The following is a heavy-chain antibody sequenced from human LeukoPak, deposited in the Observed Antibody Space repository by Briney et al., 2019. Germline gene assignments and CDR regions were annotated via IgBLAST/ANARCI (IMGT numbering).Heavy chain of an antibody. D-gene: IGHD5-18*01. CDR2: ISWNSGSI. J-gene: IGHJ4*02. CDR3: ARDVQRGYSYGSLLFDY. CDR1: GFTFDDYA. Sequence: PGRSLRLSCAASGFTFDDYAMHWVRQAPGKGLEWVSGISWNSGSIGYADSVKGRFTISRDNAKNSLYLQMNSLRAEDTAVYYCARDVQRGYSYGSLLFDYWGQGTLVTVSS. V-gene: IGHV3-9*01.